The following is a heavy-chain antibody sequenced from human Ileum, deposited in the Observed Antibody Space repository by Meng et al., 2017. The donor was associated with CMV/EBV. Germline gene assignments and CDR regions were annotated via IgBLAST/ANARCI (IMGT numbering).Heavy chain of an antibody. CDR2: ISGSSSNI. V-gene: IGHV3-21*01. CDR1: GLTFSNYN. D-gene: IGHD2/OR15-2a*01. J-gene: IGHJ5*02. Sequence: GGSLRLSCAASGLTFSNYNMNWVRQAPGKGLEWVSSISGSSSNIFYADSVKGRFTISRDNAKDTLYLQMNSLRAEDTALYYCARGTRRDNSMVTLFDPWGQGTLVTVSS. CDR3: ARGTRRDNSMVTLFDP.